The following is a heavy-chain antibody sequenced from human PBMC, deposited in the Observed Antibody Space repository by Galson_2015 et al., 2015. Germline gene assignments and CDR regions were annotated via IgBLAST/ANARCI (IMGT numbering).Heavy chain of an antibody. CDR1: GFTFSSYG. D-gene: IGHD3-22*01. CDR3: ARSGYYDSSGYGDY. J-gene: IGHJ4*02. Sequence: SLRLSCAASGFTFSSYGMHWVRQAPGKGLEWVAVISYDGSNKYYADSVKGRFTISRDNPKNTLYLQMNSLRAEDTAVYYCARSGYYDSSGYGDYWGQGTLVTVSS. CDR2: ISYDGSNK. V-gene: IGHV3-30*03.